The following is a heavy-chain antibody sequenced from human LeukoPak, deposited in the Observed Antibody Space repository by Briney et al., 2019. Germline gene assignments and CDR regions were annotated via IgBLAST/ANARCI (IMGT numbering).Heavy chain of an antibody. CDR2: ISGSGGST. J-gene: IGHJ4*02. V-gene: IGHV3-23*01. D-gene: IGHD3-9*01. Sequence: AGSLRLSCAVSEFTFSNYAMSWVRQAPGKGLEWVSAISGSGGSTYYADSVKGRFTISRDNSKNTLYLQMNSLRAEDTAVYYCASHWLLPSPVDYWGQGTLVTVSS. CDR1: EFTFSNYA. CDR3: ASHWLLPSPVDY.